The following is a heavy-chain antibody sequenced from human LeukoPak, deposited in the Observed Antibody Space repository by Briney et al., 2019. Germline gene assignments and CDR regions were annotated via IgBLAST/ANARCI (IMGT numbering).Heavy chain of an antibody. J-gene: IGHJ6*03. CDR2: IYYSGST. CDR1: GGSISSGDYY. CDR3: ARVGEVALRVRYYYMDV. D-gene: IGHD2-15*01. V-gene: IGHV4-30-4*08. Sequence: PSETLSLTCTVSGGSISSGDYYWGWIRQPPGKGLEWIGYIYYSGSTYYNPSLKSRVTISVDTSKNQFSLKLSSVTAADTAVYYCARVGEVALRVRYYYMDVWGKGTTVTVSS.